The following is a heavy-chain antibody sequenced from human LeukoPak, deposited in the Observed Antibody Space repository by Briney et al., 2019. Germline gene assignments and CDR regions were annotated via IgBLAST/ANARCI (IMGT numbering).Heavy chain of an antibody. CDR2: INHSGST. D-gene: IGHD2-2*02. CDR1: GGSFSGYY. J-gene: IGHJ6*03. Sequence: PSETLSLTCAVYGGSFSGYYWSWIRQPPGKGLEWIGEINHSGSTNYNPSLNSRVTISVDTSKNQFSLKLSSVTAADTAVYYCARGRGYCSSTSCYNYYYYMDVWGKGTTVTVSS. V-gene: IGHV4-34*01. CDR3: ARGRGYCSSTSCYNYYYYMDV.